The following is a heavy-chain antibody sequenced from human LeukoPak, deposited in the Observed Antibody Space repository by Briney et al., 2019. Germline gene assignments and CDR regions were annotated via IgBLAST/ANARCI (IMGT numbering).Heavy chain of an antibody. CDR1: GGTFSSYA. CDR2: IIPILGIA. Sequence: SVKVSCKASGGTFSSYAISWVRQAPGQGLEWMGRIIPILGIANYAQKFQGRVTITADKSTSTAYMELSSLRSEDTAVYYCARSEDYYDSSGYYDYWGQGTLVTVPS. D-gene: IGHD3-22*01. J-gene: IGHJ4*02. CDR3: ARSEDYYDSSGYYDY. V-gene: IGHV1-69*04.